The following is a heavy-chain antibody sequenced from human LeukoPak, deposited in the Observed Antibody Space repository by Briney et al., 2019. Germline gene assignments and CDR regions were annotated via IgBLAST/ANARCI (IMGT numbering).Heavy chain of an antibody. CDR3: ARGVRRFLEWVSMDV. Sequence: HPGGSLRLSCAASGFTFSSYSMNWVRQAPGKGLEWVSYVSNSSSTIYYADSVKGRFTISRDNAKNSLYLQMNSLRAEDTAVYYCARGVRRFLEWVSMDVWGKGTTVTVSS. CDR2: VSNSSSTI. V-gene: IGHV3-48*01. D-gene: IGHD3-3*01. J-gene: IGHJ6*03. CDR1: GFTFSSYS.